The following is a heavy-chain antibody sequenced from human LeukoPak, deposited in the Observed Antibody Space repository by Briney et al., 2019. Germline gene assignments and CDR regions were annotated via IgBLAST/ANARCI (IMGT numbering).Heavy chain of an antibody. Sequence: GGSLRLSCAASGFTFSSYEMNWVRQAPGKGLEWVSYISSSGSTIYYADSVKGRFTISRDNAKNSLYLQMNSLRAEDTAVYYCARGGWEQRRLYYYYGMDVWGQGTTVTVSS. CDR3: ARGGWEQRRLYYYYGMDV. J-gene: IGHJ6*02. CDR1: GFTFSSYE. V-gene: IGHV3-48*03. CDR2: ISSSGSTI. D-gene: IGHD1-26*01.